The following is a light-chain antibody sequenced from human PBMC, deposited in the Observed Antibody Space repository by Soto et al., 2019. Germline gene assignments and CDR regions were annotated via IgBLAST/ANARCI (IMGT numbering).Light chain of an antibody. V-gene: IGLV2-8*01. CDR2: EVS. CDR1: SSDVSGYNY. CDR3: SSYAGSNYV. Sequence: QSVLTQPPSASGSPGQSVTISCTGTSSDVSGYNYVSWYQQHPGKVPKLMIYEVSKRPSGVPDRFSGSKSGNTASLTVSGLQAEDEADYYCSSYAGSNYVFGTGTKVTVL. J-gene: IGLJ1*01.